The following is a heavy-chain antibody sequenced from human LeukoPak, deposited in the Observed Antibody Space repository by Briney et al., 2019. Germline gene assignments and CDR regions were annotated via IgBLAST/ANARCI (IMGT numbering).Heavy chain of an antibody. CDR1: GFTFSSYW. V-gene: IGHV3-74*01. CDR2: INSDGSST. D-gene: IGHD2/OR15-2a*01. Sequence: PGGSLRLCCAASGFTFSSYWMHWVRQAPGKGLAWVSRINSDGSSTIYADSVKGRFTISRDNAKNTLYLQMNSLRADDTAVYYCARDRSFWQDYWGQGTLVTVSS. CDR3: ARDRSFWQDY. J-gene: IGHJ4*02.